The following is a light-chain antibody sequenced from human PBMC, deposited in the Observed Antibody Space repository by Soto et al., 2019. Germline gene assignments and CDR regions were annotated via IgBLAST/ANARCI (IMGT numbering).Light chain of an antibody. CDR1: SSDVGGYDY. CDR3: SAYKARSTLV. CDR2: EVR. J-gene: IGLJ3*02. Sequence: QSVLTQPPSVTGAPGQRVTISCTGTSSDVGGYDYVSWYQQHPGTAPKLIIYEVRNRPSGISSRFSGSRSGNTASLTISGLQSADEGDYYCSAYKARSTLVLGGGTK. V-gene: IGLV2-14*01.